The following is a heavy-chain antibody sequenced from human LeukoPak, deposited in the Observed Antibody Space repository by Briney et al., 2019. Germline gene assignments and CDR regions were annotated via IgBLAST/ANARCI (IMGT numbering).Heavy chain of an antibody. D-gene: IGHD3-10*01. CDR2: ISGSGGST. CDR3: AKGLGTDYYGSGSYEDAFDI. J-gene: IGHJ3*02. Sequence: PGGSLRLSCAASGFTFSSYAMSWVRQAPGKGLEWVSAISGSGGSTYYADSVKGRFTISRDNSKNTLYLQMNSLRAEDTAVYYCAKGLGTDYYGSGSYEDAFDIWGHGTMVTVSS. V-gene: IGHV3-23*01. CDR1: GFTFSSYA.